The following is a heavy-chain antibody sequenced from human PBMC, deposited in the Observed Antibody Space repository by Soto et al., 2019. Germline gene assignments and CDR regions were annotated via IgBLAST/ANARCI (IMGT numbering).Heavy chain of an antibody. Sequence: SETLSLTCTVSGGSISSYYWSWIRQPPGKGLEWIGYIYYSGSTNYNPSLKSRVTISVDTSKNQFSLKLSSVTAADTAVYYCARRGYSSGWYFDYWGQGTLVTVSS. CDR2: IYYSGST. J-gene: IGHJ4*02. CDR1: GGSISSYY. CDR3: ARRGYSSGWYFDY. D-gene: IGHD6-19*01. V-gene: IGHV4-59*08.